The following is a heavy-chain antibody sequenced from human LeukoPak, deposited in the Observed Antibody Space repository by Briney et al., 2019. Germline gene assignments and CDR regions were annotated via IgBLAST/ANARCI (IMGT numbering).Heavy chain of an antibody. CDR1: GFTFSSYA. J-gene: IGHJ5*02. D-gene: IGHD3-22*01. Sequence: PGGSLRLSCAASGFTFSSYAMHWVRQAPGKGLEWVAVISYDGSNKYYADSVKGRFTISRDNSKNTLYLQMNSLRAEDTAVYYCAGSLCITMIVVVISWRRKNWFDPWGQGTLVTVSS. V-gene: IGHV3-30-3*01. CDR2: ISYDGSNK. CDR3: AGSLCITMIVVVISWRRKNWFDP.